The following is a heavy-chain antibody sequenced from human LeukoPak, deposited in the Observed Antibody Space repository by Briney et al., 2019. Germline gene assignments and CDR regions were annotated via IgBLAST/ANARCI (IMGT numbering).Heavy chain of an antibody. Sequence: PGGSLRLSCATSGFSFSSYAMSWVRQAPGKGLEWVSAMSSSDDSRYYAASVRGRFTISRDTSRSTLYLQMNSLRAEDAAVYCCAKAPVTSCRGAFCYPFDYWGQGTLVTVSS. CDR3: AKAPVTSCRGAFCYPFDY. CDR1: GFSFSSYA. CDR2: MSSSDDSR. J-gene: IGHJ4*02. D-gene: IGHD2-15*01. V-gene: IGHV3-23*01.